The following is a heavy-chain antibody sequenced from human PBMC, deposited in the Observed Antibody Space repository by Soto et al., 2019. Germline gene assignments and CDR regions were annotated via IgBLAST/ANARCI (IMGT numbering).Heavy chain of an antibody. J-gene: IGHJ5*02. CDR2: IYYSGST. D-gene: IGHD3-9*01. CDR3: SRQGENYDILTCYYIPPNWFDP. V-gene: IGHV4-39*01. CDR1: GGSISSSSYY. Sequence: SETLSLTCTVSGGSISSSSYYWGWIRQPPGKGLEWIGSIYYSGSTYYNPSLKSRVTISVDTSKNQFSLKLSSVTAADTAVYYCSRQGENYDILTCYYIPPNWFDPWGQGTLVTVSS.